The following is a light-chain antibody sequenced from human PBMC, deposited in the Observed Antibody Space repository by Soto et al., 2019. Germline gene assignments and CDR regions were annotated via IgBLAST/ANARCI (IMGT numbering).Light chain of an antibody. J-gene: IGLJ2*01. CDR1: SSNIGAGYD. CDR2: GNS. V-gene: IGLV1-40*01. Sequence: QSVLTQPPSVSGAPGQRVNISCTGSSSNIGAGYDVHWYQQLPGTAPKLIIYGNSNRPSGVPDRFSGSKSGTSASLAITGLQAEDEADYYCQSYYSTRDVVFCGGTKLTVL. CDR3: QSYYSTRDVV.